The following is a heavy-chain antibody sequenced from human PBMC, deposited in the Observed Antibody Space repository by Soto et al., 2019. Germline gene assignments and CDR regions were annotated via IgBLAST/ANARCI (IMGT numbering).Heavy chain of an antibody. V-gene: IGHV3-33*01. Sequence: GGSLRLSCAASGFTFSSYGMHWVRQAPGKGLEWVAVIWYDGSNKYYADSVKGRFTISRDNSKNTLYLQMNSLRAEDTAVYYCARVYSGGYYDWFDPWGQGTLVTVSS. CDR2: IWYDGSNK. CDR3: ARVYSGGYYDWFDP. D-gene: IGHD1-26*01. J-gene: IGHJ5*02. CDR1: GFTFSSYG.